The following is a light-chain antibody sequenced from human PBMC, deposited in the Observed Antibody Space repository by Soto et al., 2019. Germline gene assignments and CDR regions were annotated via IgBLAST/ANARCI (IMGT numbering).Light chain of an antibody. CDR1: SSNIGAGYD. V-gene: IGLV1-40*01. J-gene: IGLJ2*01. CDR2: GNY. CDR3: QAYDSSLSGVV. Sequence: QSVLTQPPSVSGAPGQRVTISCSGSSSNIGAGYDVHWYQQLPGTAPKLLMSGNYNRPSGVPDRFSGSKSGTSASLAITGLQAEDEADYYCQAYDSSLSGVVFGGGTKVTVL.